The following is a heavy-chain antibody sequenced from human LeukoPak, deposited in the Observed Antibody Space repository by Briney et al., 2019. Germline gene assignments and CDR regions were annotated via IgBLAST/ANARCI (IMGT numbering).Heavy chain of an antibody. Sequence: PGGSLRLSCSDSGFPFSSYAMHWVRQAPGKGLEYVSAISDSGGSTYYADSVKGRFTISRDNSKNTLYLQMSSLRAEDTAVYFCVRGYSFGPYGMDVWGQGTTVTVSS. V-gene: IGHV3-64D*09. D-gene: IGHD2-15*01. CDR2: ISDSGGST. CDR1: GFPFSSYA. J-gene: IGHJ6*02. CDR3: VRGYSFGPYGMDV.